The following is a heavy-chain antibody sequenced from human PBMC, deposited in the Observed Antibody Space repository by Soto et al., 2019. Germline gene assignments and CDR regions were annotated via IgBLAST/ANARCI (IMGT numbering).Heavy chain of an antibody. CDR1: GGIFSSYA. CDR2: VIPILGQA. V-gene: IGHV1-69*13. D-gene: IGHD3-10*01. Sequence: ASVKVSCKASGGIFSSYAISWLRQAPGQGLEWMGAVIPILGQAYYAQDLQDRVSITADESTRTTYMELSSLRSEDTATYYCTRAYGAETFDFWGQGTRVTVPQ. J-gene: IGHJ5*01. CDR3: TRAYGAETFDF.